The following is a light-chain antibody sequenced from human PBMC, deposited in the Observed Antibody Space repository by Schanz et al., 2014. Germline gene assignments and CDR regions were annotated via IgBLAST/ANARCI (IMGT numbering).Light chain of an antibody. J-gene: IGLJ2*01. CDR2: NTN. CDR3: VLYMGYGVSV. Sequence: QTVVTQDPSFSVSPGGTVTLTCGLNSASVSTSHHPSWYQQTPGQAPRTLIYNTNTRSSGVPDRFSGSILGRRAALTITGAQADDESDYYCVLYMGYGVSVFGGGTKLTVL. CDR1: SASVSTSHH. V-gene: IGLV8-61*01.